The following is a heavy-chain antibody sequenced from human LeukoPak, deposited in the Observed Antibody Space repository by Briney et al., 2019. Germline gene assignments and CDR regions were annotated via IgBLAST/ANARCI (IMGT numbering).Heavy chain of an antibody. CDR2: IYYSGST. Sequence: SETLSLTCTVSGGSISYYYWSWIRQPPGKGLEWIGYIYYSGSTNYNPSLKSRVTISVDTSKNQFSLKLSSVTAADTAVYYCARGITTFDPWGQGTLVTVSS. CDR1: GGSISYYY. V-gene: IGHV4-59*01. D-gene: IGHD3-16*01. J-gene: IGHJ5*02. CDR3: ARGITTFDP.